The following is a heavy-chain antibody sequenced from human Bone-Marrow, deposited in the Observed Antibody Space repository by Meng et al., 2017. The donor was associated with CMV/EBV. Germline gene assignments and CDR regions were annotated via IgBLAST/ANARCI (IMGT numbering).Heavy chain of an antibody. CDR2: IYHSGST. CDR3: ARTPGIVVMVDVTEDAFDI. CDR1: GYSISSGYY. D-gene: IGHD2-15*01. V-gene: IGHV4-38-2*02. Sequence: SETLSLTCTVSGYSISSGYYWGWIRQPPGKGLEWIGSIYHSGSTYYTPSLKSRVTISVDTSKNPFSLKLSSVTAADTAVYYCARTPGIVVMVDVTEDAFDIWGQGTMVTVAS. J-gene: IGHJ3*02.